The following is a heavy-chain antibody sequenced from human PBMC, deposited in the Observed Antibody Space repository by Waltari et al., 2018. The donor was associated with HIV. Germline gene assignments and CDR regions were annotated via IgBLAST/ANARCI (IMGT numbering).Heavy chain of an antibody. D-gene: IGHD5-12*01. Sequence: QVQLVESGGGVVQPGRSLRLSCAASGFTFSSYAMHWVRQAPGKGLEWVAVISYDGSNKYYADSVKGRFTISRDNSKNTLYLQMNSLRAEDTAVYYCARDLLMATGPFDYWGQGTLVTVSS. J-gene: IGHJ4*02. CDR1: GFTFSSYA. CDR2: ISYDGSNK. CDR3: ARDLLMATGPFDY. V-gene: IGHV3-30*01.